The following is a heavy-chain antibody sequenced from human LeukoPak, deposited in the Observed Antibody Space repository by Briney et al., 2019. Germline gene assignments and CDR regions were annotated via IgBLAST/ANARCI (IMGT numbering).Heavy chain of an antibody. Sequence: GGSLRLSCAASGFTFSSYTMNWVRQAPGKGLEWVSSISSSSSYMYYADSLKGRFTISRDNARNSLYLQMNSLRAEDTAVYYCARDDSEDYWGQGTLVTVSS. D-gene: IGHD5-18*01. CDR1: GFTFSSYT. CDR3: ARDDSEDY. J-gene: IGHJ4*02. CDR2: ISSSSSYM. V-gene: IGHV3-21*01.